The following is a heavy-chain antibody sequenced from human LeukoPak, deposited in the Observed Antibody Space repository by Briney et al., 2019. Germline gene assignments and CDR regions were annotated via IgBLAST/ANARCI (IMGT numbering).Heavy chain of an antibody. D-gene: IGHD3-10*01. V-gene: IGHV1-18*01. CDR2: ISAYNGNT. J-gene: IGHJ4*02. CDR3: ATTMIRGVILAWELGY. CDR1: GYSFINSG. Sequence: ASVTVSFKASGYSFINSGISWVRQAPGQGSEWMGWISAYNGNTNNAQKVQGRATITTDTATTTAYIELRSLRSDDTAVYYCATTMIRGVILAWELGYWGQGTLVTVPS.